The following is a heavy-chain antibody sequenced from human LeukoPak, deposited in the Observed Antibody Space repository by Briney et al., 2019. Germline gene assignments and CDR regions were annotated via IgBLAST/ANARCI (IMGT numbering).Heavy chain of an antibody. CDR1: GGSISSYS. Sequence: SGPTLVKPSETLSLTCTVSGGSISSYSWSWIRQPPRKGLEWIGYIYYSGSTNYNPSLKSRVTISVDTSKNQFSLKLSSVTAADTAVYYCARGGIAARGYYFDYWGQGTLVTVSS. CDR3: ARGGIAARGYYFDY. D-gene: IGHD6-6*01. J-gene: IGHJ4*02. CDR2: IYYSGST. V-gene: IGHV4-59*01.